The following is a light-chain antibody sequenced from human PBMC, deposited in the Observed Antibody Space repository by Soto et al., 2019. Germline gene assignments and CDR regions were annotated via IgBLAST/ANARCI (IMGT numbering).Light chain of an antibody. Sequence: DIQMTQSPSSVSASVGDRVTITCRASQSISSWLAWYQQKPGKAPKLLIYPASRLQSGVPSRFSGSGSGTYLTLPISSLQPEDFATYYCQQANSFPLTFGGGTKVEIK. CDR1: QSISSW. CDR2: PAS. V-gene: IGKV1-12*01. CDR3: QQANSFPLT. J-gene: IGKJ4*01.